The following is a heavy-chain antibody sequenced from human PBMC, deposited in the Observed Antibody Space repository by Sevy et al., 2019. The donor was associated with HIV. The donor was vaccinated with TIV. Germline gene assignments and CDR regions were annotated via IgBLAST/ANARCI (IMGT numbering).Heavy chain of an antibody. Sequence: GGSLRLSCAASGFTFSNYGMTWVRQAPGKGLQWVSSIISSGAYIYYADSVKGRFTISRDNAKNSLYLQMNSLRAEDTAVYFCAGGYCSGGGCYPDWFDPWGQGTLVTVSS. J-gene: IGHJ5*02. V-gene: IGHV3-21*01. CDR1: GFTFSNYG. D-gene: IGHD2-15*01. CDR2: IISSGAYI. CDR3: AGGYCSGGGCYPDWFDP.